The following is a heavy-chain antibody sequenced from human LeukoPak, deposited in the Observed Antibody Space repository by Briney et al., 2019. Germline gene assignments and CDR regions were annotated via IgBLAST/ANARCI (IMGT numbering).Heavy chain of an antibody. CDR2: IHHSGTT. J-gene: IGHJ5*02. CDR1: GDSMTNYY. D-gene: IGHD2-2*03. Sequence: PSETLSLTCTVSGDSMTNYYWNWIRQPPGKGLEWIGYIHHSGTTNYNPSLKSRLTMSVDTSKNQFSLKLSSVTAADTAVYYCTRGAGGGYGSNWFDPWGQGTLVTVSS. CDR3: TRGAGGGYGSNWFDP. V-gene: IGHV4-59*01.